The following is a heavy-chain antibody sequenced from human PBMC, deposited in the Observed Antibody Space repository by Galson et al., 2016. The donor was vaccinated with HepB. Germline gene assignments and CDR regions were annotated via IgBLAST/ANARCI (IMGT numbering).Heavy chain of an antibody. J-gene: IGHJ3*02. CDR1: GDSVSSNAVA. CDR2: TYYRSQWFN. Sequence: CAISGDSVSSNAVAWNWIRQSPSKGLEWLGRTYYRSQWFNEHAESVKGRIIINPDTSTNHFYLQLNPVSPEDTAVYYCVRGNLAFDTWDQGTMVTVSS. CDR3: VRGNLAFDT. V-gene: IGHV6-1*01.